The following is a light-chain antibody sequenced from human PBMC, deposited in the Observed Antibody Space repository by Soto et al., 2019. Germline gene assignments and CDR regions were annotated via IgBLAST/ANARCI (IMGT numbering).Light chain of an antibody. CDR1: QSVSSSY. J-gene: IGKJ4*01. CDR2: GAS. V-gene: IGKV3-20*01. Sequence: EIVLTQSPGTLSLSPGERATLSCRASQSVSSSYLAWYQQKPGQAPRLLIYGASSSATGIPDRFSGSGSGTDFTLTISRLEPEDFAEYYCQQYGSSPVTFGGGTKVEIK. CDR3: QQYGSSPVT.